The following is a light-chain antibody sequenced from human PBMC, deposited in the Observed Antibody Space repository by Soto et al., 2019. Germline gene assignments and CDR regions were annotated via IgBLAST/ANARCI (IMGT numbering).Light chain of an antibody. CDR2: DAS. J-gene: IGKJ5*01. CDR1: QSVNNY. CDR3: QQRSNWPLNT. Sequence: EIVLTQSPGTLSLSPGERATLSCRASQSVNNYLAWYQQRPGQAPRLLIYDASNRATGIPGRFSGSGSGTDFTLTISSLEPEDFAVYYCQQRSNWPLNTFGQGTRLEIK. V-gene: IGKV3-11*01.